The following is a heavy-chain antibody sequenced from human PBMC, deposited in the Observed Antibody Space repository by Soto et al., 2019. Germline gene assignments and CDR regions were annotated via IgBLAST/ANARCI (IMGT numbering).Heavy chain of an antibody. V-gene: IGHV3-74*01. Sequence: EVQLVESGGGLVQPGGSLRLSCAASGFTFSSYWMHWVRQAPGKGLVWVSRINSDGSSTSYADSVKGRFTISRDNAKNKLYLEMRNLRAEDTAVYYCVRTSLVVAATTREDYWGQGTLVTVSS. J-gene: IGHJ4*02. D-gene: IGHD2-15*01. CDR2: INSDGSST. CDR3: VRTSLVVAATTREDY. CDR1: GFTFSSYW.